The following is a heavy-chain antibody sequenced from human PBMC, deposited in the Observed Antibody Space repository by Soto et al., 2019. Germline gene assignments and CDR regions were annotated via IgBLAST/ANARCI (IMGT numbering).Heavy chain of an antibody. Sequence: EAQLVESGGGLVKPGGSLRLSCAASGFTFSSYSMNWVRQAPGKGLEWVSSISSSSSYIYYADSVKGRFTISRDNAKNSLYLQMNSLRAEDTAVYYCARGKGCSGGSCYYWFDPWGQGTLVTVSS. CDR2: ISSSSSYI. V-gene: IGHV3-21*01. J-gene: IGHJ5*02. D-gene: IGHD2-15*01. CDR1: GFTFSSYS. CDR3: ARGKGCSGGSCYYWFDP.